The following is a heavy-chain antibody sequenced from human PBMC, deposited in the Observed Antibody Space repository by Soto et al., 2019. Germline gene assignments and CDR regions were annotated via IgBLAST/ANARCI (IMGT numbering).Heavy chain of an antibody. CDR1: GYIFTGCY. CDR3: ARGVRNYDSSGYTPTLMGY. V-gene: IGHV1-2*02. CDR2: INPNTGDT. Sequence: ASVKVSCKASGYIFTGCYINCVRQAPGQGLEWMGWINPNTGDTNYAQKFQGSVTMTTDTSISTAYMELSRLRSDDTAVYYCARGVRNYDSSGYTPTLMGYWGQGTLVTVSS. D-gene: IGHD3-22*01. J-gene: IGHJ4*02.